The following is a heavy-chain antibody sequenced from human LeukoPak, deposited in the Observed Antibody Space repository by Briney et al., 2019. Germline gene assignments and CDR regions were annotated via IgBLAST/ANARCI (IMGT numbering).Heavy chain of an antibody. CDR3: AKAGVRYFDSSGLYAFDF. CDR1: GGSVSSTSYY. D-gene: IGHD3-22*01. CDR2: IYYSGST. Sequence: SETLSLTCAVSGGSVSSTSYYWAWIRQPPGKGLEWIGTIYYSGSTYHNPSLKSRVTMSVDTSRNQFSLKLSSVDAADTAVYYCAKAGVRYFDSSGLYAFDFWGQGTTVTVSS. V-gene: IGHV4-39*01. J-gene: IGHJ3*01.